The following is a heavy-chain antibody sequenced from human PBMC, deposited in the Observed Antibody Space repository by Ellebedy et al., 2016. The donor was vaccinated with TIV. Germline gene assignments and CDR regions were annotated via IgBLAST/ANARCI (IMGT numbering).Heavy chain of an antibody. CDR1: GDTFSNYY. CDR2: INPSGGST. CDR3: ARNIYYYDSSGYDAFDI. V-gene: IGHV1-46*01. J-gene: IGHJ3*02. D-gene: IGHD3-22*01. Sequence: AASVKVSCKVSGDTFSNYYLDWVRQAPGQGLEWMGRINPSGGSTSYAQKFQGRVTMTRDTSTSTVHMELSSLRSEDTAVYYCARNIYYYDSSGYDAFDIWGQGTMVTVSS.